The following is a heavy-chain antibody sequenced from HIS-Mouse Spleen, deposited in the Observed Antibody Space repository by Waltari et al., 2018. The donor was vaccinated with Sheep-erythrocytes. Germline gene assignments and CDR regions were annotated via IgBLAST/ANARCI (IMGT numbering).Heavy chain of an antibody. CDR1: GFTFSSYS. CDR3: ARVASGATFDY. CDR2: ISSSSSYI. D-gene: IGHD1-26*01. V-gene: IGHV3-21*01. Sequence: EVQLVESGGGLVKPGGSLRLSCSASGFTFSSYSMNWVRQAPGKGLEWVSSISSSSSYIYYADSVKGRFTISRDNAKNSLYLQMNSLRAEDTAVYYCARVASGATFDYWGQGTLVTVSS. J-gene: IGHJ4*02.